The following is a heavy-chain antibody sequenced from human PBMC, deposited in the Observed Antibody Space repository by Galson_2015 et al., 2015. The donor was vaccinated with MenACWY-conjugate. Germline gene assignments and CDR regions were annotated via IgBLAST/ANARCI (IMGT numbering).Heavy chain of an antibody. CDR3: AKLGNPVLYYYYYYMDV. Sequence: RFTISRDKSKSTMYLQMNSLRAEDTAVYYCAKLGNPVLYYYYYYMDVWGRGTTVTVSS. D-gene: IGHD7-27*01. V-gene: IGHV3-23*01. J-gene: IGHJ6*03.